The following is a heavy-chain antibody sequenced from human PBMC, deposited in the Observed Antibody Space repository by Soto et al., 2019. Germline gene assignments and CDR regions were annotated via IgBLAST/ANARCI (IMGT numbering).Heavy chain of an antibody. D-gene: IGHD3-9*01. CDR3: AKSGPYDIRTYWYFDL. J-gene: IGHJ2*01. CDR2: IYYSGTT. CDR1: GDSISSSSYY. Sequence: QLQLQESGPGLVKPSETLSLTCIVSGDSISSSSYYWVWIRQPPGKGLEWIGSIYYSGTTYYNPSLESRVTISIDTSKNQFSLKLSSLTAADTAVYYCAKSGPYDIRTYWYFDLWGRGTLVTVSS. V-gene: IGHV4-39*01.